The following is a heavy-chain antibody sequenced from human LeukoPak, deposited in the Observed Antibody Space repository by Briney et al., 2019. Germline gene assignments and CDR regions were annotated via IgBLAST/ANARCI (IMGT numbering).Heavy chain of an antibody. CDR2: IIPVFGTS. V-gene: IGHV1-69*13. Sequence: SVKVSCKASGGTFSSYAISWVRQAPGQGLEWMGGIIPVFGTSNYAQKFQGRVTITADESTRTAYMELSSLRSEDTAVYYCARVTGGRYCSTTSCYMRGWFDPWGQGALVTVSS. J-gene: IGHJ5*02. CDR3: ARVTGGRYCSTTSCYMRGWFDP. D-gene: IGHD2-2*02. CDR1: GGTFSSYA.